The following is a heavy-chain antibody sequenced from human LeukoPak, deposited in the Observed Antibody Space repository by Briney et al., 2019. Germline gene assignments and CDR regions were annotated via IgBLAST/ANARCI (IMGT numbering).Heavy chain of an antibody. V-gene: IGHV4-59*01. CDR1: GGSISSYY. CDR3: ARDNAEYYGSGSYLFDY. D-gene: IGHD3-10*01. Sequence: SETLSLTCTVSGGSISSYYWSWLRQPPGKGLEWIGYIYYSGSTNYNPSLKSRVTISVDTSKNQFSLELSSVTAADTAVYYCARDNAEYYGSGSYLFDYWGQGTLVTVSS. CDR2: IYYSGST. J-gene: IGHJ4*02.